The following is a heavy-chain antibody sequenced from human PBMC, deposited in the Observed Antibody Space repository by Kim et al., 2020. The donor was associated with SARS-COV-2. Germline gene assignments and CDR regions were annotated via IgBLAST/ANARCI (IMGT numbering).Heavy chain of an antibody. Sequence: SVKVSCKASGGTFSSYAISWVRQAPGQGLEWMGGIIPIFGTANYAQKFQGRVTITADESTSTAYMELSSLRSEDTAVYYCARGGWLRSQASYYYYYYGMDVWGQGTTVTVSS. V-gene: IGHV1-69*13. D-gene: IGHD5-12*01. CDR2: IIPIFGTA. CDR3: ARGGWLRSQASYYYYYYGMDV. CDR1: GGTFSSYA. J-gene: IGHJ6*02.